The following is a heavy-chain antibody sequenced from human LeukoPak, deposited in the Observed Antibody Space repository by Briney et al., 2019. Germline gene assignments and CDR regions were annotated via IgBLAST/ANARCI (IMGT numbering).Heavy chain of an antibody. D-gene: IGHD2-21*02. CDR3: ARFRTWGDKAFDY. CDR2: ISGSGGTT. J-gene: IGHJ4*02. Sequence: GGSLRLSCAASGLAFSSYTMNWVRQAPGKGLEWVSSISGSGGTTYYADSVKGRFTISRDNSENTLYLQTNSLRAEDTAVYYCARFRTWGDKAFDYWGQGTLVTVSS. V-gene: IGHV3-23*01. CDR1: GLAFSSYT.